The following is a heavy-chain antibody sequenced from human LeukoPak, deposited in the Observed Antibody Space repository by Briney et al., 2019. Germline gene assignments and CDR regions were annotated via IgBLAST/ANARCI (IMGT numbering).Heavy chain of an antibody. V-gene: IGHV1-3*03. Sequence: ASVTVSFKASGYTFTNYAMHWVRQAPGQRREGMGWINAGNGNTKYSQEFQGRVTITRDTSASTAYMELSSLRSEDMAVYYCAKDGGSYYLGAFDIWGQGTMVTVSS. CDR2: INAGNGNT. J-gene: IGHJ3*02. CDR3: AKDGGSYYLGAFDI. D-gene: IGHD1-26*01. CDR1: GYTFTNYA.